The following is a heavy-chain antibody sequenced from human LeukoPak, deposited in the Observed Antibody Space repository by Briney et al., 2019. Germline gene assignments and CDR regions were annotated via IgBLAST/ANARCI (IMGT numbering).Heavy chain of an antibody. CDR1: EFTFSNYW. Sequence: GGCLRLSCAVSEFTFSNYWMSWVSQAPGKGLEWEANTKEDGSEKYYVETVKGRFTICRDNAKNSPYLQMNSLRAEDTAVYYCARQKTENYVWGSSKWDDAFDIWGQGTMVTVSS. V-gene: IGHV3-7*01. CDR2: TKEDGSEK. CDR3: ARQKTENYVWGSSKWDDAFDI. J-gene: IGHJ3*02. D-gene: IGHD3-16*01.